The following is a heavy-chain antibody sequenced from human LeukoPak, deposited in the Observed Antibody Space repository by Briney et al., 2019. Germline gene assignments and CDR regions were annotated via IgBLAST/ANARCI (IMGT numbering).Heavy chain of an antibody. D-gene: IGHD2-15*01. Sequence: GGSLRLSCAASGFTFSSYGMHWVRQAPGKGLEYVSAISSNGGSTSYANSVKGRFTISRDNSKNTLYLQMGSLRADDMAVYYCARDRYCSGGSCYRYFDYWGQGTLVTVSS. CDR2: ISSNGGST. CDR3: ARDRYCSGGSCYRYFDY. V-gene: IGHV3-64*01. CDR1: GFTFSSYG. J-gene: IGHJ4*02.